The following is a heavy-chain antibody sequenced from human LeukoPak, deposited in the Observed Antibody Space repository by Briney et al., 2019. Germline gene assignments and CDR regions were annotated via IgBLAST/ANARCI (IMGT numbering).Heavy chain of an antibody. Sequence: GTSLRLSCAASGFTFSNYGMHWVRQAPGKGLEWVALIWYDGSNKYYADSVKGRFTISRDNSKNTVYLQMNSLRAEDAAVYYCARAGLGAAADVWGQGTLVTVSS. CDR1: GFTFSNYG. D-gene: IGHD6-13*01. J-gene: IGHJ4*02. CDR3: ARAGLGAAADV. CDR2: IWYDGSNK. V-gene: IGHV3-33*01.